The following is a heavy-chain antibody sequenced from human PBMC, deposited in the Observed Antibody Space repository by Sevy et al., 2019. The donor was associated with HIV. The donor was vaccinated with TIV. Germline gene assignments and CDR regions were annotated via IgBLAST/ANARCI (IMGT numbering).Heavy chain of an antibody. J-gene: IGHJ4*02. Sequence: GGSLRLSCAASGFTFSSYEMNWVRQAPGKGLEWVSYISNSGTTITYSDSVKGRFTISRDNARNSLYLQMNSLRAEDTAAYYCARDLPPSATTVAHFDCWGQGTLVTVSS. CDR3: ARDLPPSATTVAHFDC. D-gene: IGHD4-4*01. V-gene: IGHV3-48*03. CDR1: GFTFSSYE. CDR2: ISNSGTTI.